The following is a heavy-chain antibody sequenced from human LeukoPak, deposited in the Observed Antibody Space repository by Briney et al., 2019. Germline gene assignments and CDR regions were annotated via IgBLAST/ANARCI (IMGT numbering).Heavy chain of an antibody. V-gene: IGHV3-33*06. D-gene: IGHD1-26*01. CDR2: IWYDGSNK. J-gene: IGHJ4*02. CDR1: GFTFSSYG. CDR3: AKPEFSDSGSYYFDY. Sequence: QPGRSLRLSCAASGFTFSSYGMHWVRQAPGKGLEWVAVIWYDGSNKYYADSVKGRFTISRDNSKNTLYLQMNSLRAEDTAMYYCAKPEFSDSGSYYFDYWGQGTLVTVSS.